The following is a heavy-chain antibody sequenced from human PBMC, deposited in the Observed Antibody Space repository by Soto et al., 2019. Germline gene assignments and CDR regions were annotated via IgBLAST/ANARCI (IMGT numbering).Heavy chain of an antibody. J-gene: IGHJ4*02. CDR1: GGSISSSSYY. CDR3: AGGYMADFDY. V-gene: IGHV4-39*01. Sequence: SETLSLTCTVSGGSISSSSYYWGWIRQPPGKGLEWIGSIYYSGSTYYNPSLKSRVTISVDTSKNQFSLKLSSVTAADAAVYYCAGGYMADFDYWGQGTLVPSPQ. D-gene: IGHD6-13*01. CDR2: IYYSGST.